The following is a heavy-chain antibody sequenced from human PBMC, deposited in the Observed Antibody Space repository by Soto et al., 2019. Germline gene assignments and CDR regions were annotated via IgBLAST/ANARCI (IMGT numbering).Heavy chain of an antibody. J-gene: IGHJ6*02. Sequence: QVQLVQSGAEVKKPGSSVKVSCKASGGTFSSYAISWVRQAPGQGLEWMGGIIPIFGTANYAQKFQGRDTITADETTSTACMEMSSLRSEDTAVYYCAREGGSGNYRYYAMDVWGQGPTVTVSS. CDR1: GGTFSSYA. CDR2: IIPIFGTA. D-gene: IGHD3-10*01. CDR3: AREGGSGNYRYYAMDV. V-gene: IGHV1-69*12.